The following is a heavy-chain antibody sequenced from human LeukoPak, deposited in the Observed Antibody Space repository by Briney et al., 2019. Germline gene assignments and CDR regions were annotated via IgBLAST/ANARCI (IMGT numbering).Heavy chain of an antibody. CDR1: GGSISSYY. Sequence: PSETLSLTCTVSGGSISSYYWSWIRQPAGKGLEWIGRIYTSGSTNYNPSLKSRVTVSVDTSKNQFSLKLSSVTAADTAVYYCARTPQGYYDSSGYPMYYFDYWGQGTLVTVSS. CDR3: ARTPQGYYDSSGYPMYYFDY. D-gene: IGHD3-22*01. CDR2: IYTSGST. J-gene: IGHJ4*02. V-gene: IGHV4-4*07.